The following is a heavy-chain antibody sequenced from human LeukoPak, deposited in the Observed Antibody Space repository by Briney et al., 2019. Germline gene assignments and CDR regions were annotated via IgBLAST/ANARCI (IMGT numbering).Heavy chain of an antibody. CDR3: ARDYQDYYYMDV. J-gene: IGHJ6*03. D-gene: IGHD3-16*02. CDR1: GDSIMTYC. CDR2: NCYSGSA. V-gene: IGHV4-59*01. Sequence: SETLSLTCSVSGDSIMTYCWSWIRQPPGKGLEWIGYNCYSGSANYDPSLKSRVLISLDTSKNQFSLKLSSVTAADTAVYYCARDYQDYYYMDVWGKGTTVTVSS.